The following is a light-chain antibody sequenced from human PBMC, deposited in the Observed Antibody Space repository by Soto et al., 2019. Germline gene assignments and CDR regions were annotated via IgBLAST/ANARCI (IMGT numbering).Light chain of an antibody. V-gene: IGKV3-20*01. Sequence: EIVLTQSPGTLSLSPGEGATLSCRASQTVGSDYLAWYQQKPGQAPRLLIYGASTRANGIPDRFSGSGSGTDFTLTISSLEPEDFAVFYCQQYETSPRLTFGGWTKVEMK. J-gene: IGKJ4*01. CDR2: GAS. CDR3: QQYETSPRLT. CDR1: QTVGSDY.